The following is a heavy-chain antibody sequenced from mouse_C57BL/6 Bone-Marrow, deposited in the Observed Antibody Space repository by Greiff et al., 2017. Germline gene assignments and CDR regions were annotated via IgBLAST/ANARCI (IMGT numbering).Heavy chain of an antibody. J-gene: IGHJ4*01. Sequence: GKPVESGGGLVQPGGSMKLSCVASGFTFSNYWMNWVRQSPETGLEWVAQIRSKSDNYATHYAESVKGRFTISRDDSTSSVYMQMNNLRAEDTGIYYCASQGEGRAMDYWGQGTSVTVSS. CDR1: GFTFSNYW. CDR2: IRSKSDNYAT. CDR3: ASQGEGRAMDY. D-gene: IGHD2-13*01. V-gene: IGHV6-3*01.